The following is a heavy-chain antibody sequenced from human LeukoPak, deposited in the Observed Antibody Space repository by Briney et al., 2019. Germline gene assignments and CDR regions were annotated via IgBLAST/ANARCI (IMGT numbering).Heavy chain of an antibody. J-gene: IGHJ4*02. CDR1: GFTFSSYG. CDR2: IRYDGSNK. Sequence: TGGSLRLSCAASGFTFSSYGMHWVRQAPSKGLEWVAFIRYDGSNKYYADSVKGRLTISRDNSKNTLYLQMNSLRAEDTAVYYCAKDAPSYSYDSSGYFDYWGQGTLVTVSS. V-gene: IGHV3-30*02. CDR3: AKDAPSYSYDSSGYFDY. D-gene: IGHD3-22*01.